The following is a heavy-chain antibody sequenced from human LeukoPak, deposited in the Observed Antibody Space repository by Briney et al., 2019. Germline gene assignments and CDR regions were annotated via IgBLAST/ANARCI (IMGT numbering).Heavy chain of an antibody. Sequence: PGGSLRLSCAASGFTFSNAWMAWVRQAPGKGLEWVGRIRSKTDGETIDYAAPVKDRFTISRDDSKNTLYLQMNSLEIEDTAVYFCTTDRTMKGYWGQGTLVTVSS. CDR3: TTDRTMKGY. CDR1: GFTFSNAW. CDR2: IRSKTDGETI. V-gene: IGHV3-15*01. D-gene: IGHD3-22*01. J-gene: IGHJ4*02.